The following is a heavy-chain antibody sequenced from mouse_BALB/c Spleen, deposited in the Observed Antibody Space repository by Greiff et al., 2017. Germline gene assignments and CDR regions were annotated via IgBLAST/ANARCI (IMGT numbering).Heavy chain of an antibody. CDR3: ARGPDYYAMDY. V-gene: IGHV1-7*01. J-gene: IGHJ4*01. CDR1: GYTFTSYW. Sequence: VQLQQSGAELAKPGASVKMSCKASGYTFTSYWMHWVKQRPGQGLEWIGYINPSTGYTEYNQKFKDKATLTADKSSSTAYMQLSSLTSEDSAVYYCARGPDYYAMDYWGQGTSVTVSS. CDR2: INPSTGYT.